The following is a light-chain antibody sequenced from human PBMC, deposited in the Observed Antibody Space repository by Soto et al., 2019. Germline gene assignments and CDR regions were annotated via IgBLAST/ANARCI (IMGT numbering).Light chain of an antibody. CDR2: GNS. CDR1: SSNIGAGYD. V-gene: IGLV1-40*01. Sequence: VLTQPPSVSGAPGQRVTISCTGSSSNIGAGYDVHWYQQLPGTAPKLLIYGNSNRPSGVPDRFSGSKSGTSASLAITGLQAEDEAEYYCSSYTNINTRACVFGTGTKVTVL. CDR3: SSYTNINTRACV. J-gene: IGLJ1*01.